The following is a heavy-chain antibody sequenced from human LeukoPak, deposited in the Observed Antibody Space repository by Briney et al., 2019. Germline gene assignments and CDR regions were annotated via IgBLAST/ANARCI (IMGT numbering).Heavy chain of an antibody. Sequence: ASVKVSCKASGYSFNAYYMHWVRQAPGQGLEWMGWINPISGGTTYSPDFQGRVPMALDTSVTTAYVELSSLTSDDAAVYYCARYLIGMLGDYVDYGMDVWGQGTTVIVSS. J-gene: IGHJ6*02. CDR1: GYSFNAYY. V-gene: IGHV1-2*02. CDR2: INPISGGT. CDR3: ARYLIGMLGDYVDYGMDV. D-gene: IGHD1-26*01.